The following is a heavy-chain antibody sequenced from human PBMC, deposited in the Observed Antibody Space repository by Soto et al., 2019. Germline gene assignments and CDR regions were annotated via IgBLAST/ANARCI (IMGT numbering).Heavy chain of an antibody. V-gene: IGHV4-30-2*01. D-gene: IGHD2-15*01. J-gene: IGHJ4*02. CDR2: IYHSGST. CDR3: ARSYCSGGSCYFDY. CDR1: GGSISSGGYS. Sequence: TLSLTGVVSGGSISSGGYSWSLIRQPPGKGLEWIGYIYHSGSTYYNPSLKSRVTISVDRSKNQFSLKLSSVTAADTAVYYCARSYCSGGSCYFDYWGQGTLVTVSS.